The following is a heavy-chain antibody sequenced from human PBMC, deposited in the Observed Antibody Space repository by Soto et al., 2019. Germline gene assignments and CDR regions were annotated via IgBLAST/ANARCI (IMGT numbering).Heavy chain of an antibody. CDR1: GGTFSSYA. CDR2: IIPIFGTA. D-gene: IGHD3-9*01. V-gene: IGHV1-69*01. Sequence: QVQLVQSGAEVKKPGSSVKVSCKASGGTFSSYAISWVRQAPGQGLEWMGGIIPIFGTANYAQKFQGRVTITAYESTSIAYMELSSLRSEDTAVYYCARDAYDILTGYYSRYYYYGMDVWGQGTTVTVSS. J-gene: IGHJ6*02. CDR3: ARDAYDILTGYYSRYYYYGMDV.